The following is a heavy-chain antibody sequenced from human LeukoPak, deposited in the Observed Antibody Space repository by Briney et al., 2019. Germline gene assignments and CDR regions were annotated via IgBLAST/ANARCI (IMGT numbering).Heavy chain of an antibody. CDR3: ARVGELDY. V-gene: IGHV3-48*03. CDR1: GFTFSSYE. Sequence: GGSLRLSCAASGFTFSSYEMHWVRQAPGKGLECVSYISSSGNTLYYADSVKGRFTISRDNAKNSLNLQMNSLRDEDTAVYYCARVGELDYWGQGTLVTVSS. J-gene: IGHJ4*02. CDR2: ISSSGNTL. D-gene: IGHD1-26*01.